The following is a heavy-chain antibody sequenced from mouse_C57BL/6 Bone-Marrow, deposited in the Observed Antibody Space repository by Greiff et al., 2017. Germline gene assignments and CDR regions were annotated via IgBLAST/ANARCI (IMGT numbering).Heavy chain of an antibody. D-gene: IGHD2-2*01. CDR2: ISSGGSYT. CDR1: GFTFSSYG. Sequence: VQLKESGGDLVKPGGSLKLSCAASGFTFSSYGMSWVRQTPDKRLEWVATISSGGSYTYSPDSVKGRFTISRDNAKNTLYLSMSSLKSENTAMYYCARHGYDEAYWGQGTTLTVSS. CDR3: ARHGYDEAY. V-gene: IGHV5-6*01. J-gene: IGHJ2*01.